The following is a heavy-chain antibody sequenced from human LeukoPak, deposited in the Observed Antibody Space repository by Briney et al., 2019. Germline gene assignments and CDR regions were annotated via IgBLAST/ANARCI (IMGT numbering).Heavy chain of an antibody. CDR3: AREVPRYYDSSGLGSY. D-gene: IGHD3-22*01. CDR2: ISSSSSYI. Sequence: GGSLRLSCAASGFTFSSYSMNWVRQAPGKGLEWVSSISSSSSYIYYADSVKGRFTISRDNAKNSLYLQMNSLRAEDTAVYYCAREVPRYYDSSGLGSYWGQGTLVTVSS. CDR1: GFTFSSYS. V-gene: IGHV3-21*01. J-gene: IGHJ4*02.